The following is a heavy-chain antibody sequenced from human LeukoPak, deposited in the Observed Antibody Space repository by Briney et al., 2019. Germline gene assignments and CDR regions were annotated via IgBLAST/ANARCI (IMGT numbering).Heavy chain of an antibody. V-gene: IGHV3-23*01. CDR2: VSGSGGST. J-gene: IGHJ4*02. CDR1: GFTFSSYN. CDR3: AKEGWRGVVVPGAAFDC. D-gene: IGHD2-2*01. Sequence: GGSLRLSCAASGFTFSSYNMNWVRQAPGKGLEWVSTVSGSGGSTYYADSVKGRLTISRDNSKNTLYLQMNSLRAEDTAVYYCAKEGWRGVVVPGAAFDCWGQGTLVTVSS.